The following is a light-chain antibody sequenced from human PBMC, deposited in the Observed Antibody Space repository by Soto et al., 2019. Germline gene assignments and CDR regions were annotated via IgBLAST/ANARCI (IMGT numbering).Light chain of an antibody. CDR1: SSDVGSYNL. V-gene: IGLV2-23*01. Sequence: QSVLTQPASVSGSPGQSITISCTGTSSDVGSYNLVSWYQQHPGKAPKLMIYEGSERPSGVSNRFSGSKSGNTASLTISGLQAEDEADYYCCSYASSTTVVFGGGTKVTVL. CDR3: CSYASSTTVV. J-gene: IGLJ2*01. CDR2: EGS.